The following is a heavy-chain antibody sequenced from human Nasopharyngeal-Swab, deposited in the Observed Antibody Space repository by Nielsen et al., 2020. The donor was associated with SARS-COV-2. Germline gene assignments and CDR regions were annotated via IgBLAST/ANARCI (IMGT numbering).Heavy chain of an antibody. V-gene: IGHV3-21*01. CDR1: GFTFSSYS. CDR3: ARSYIGITMVRGVMTAFDI. Sequence: GGSLRLSCAASGFTFSSYSMNWVRQDPGKGLEWVSSISSSSSYIYYADSVKGRFTISRDNAKNSLYLQMNSLRAEDTAVYYCARSYIGITMVRGVMTAFDIWGQGTMVTVSS. J-gene: IGHJ3*02. CDR2: ISSSSSYI. D-gene: IGHD3-10*01.